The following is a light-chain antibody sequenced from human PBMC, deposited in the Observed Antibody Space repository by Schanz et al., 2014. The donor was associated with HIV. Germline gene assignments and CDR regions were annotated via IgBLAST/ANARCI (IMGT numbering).Light chain of an antibody. CDR3: QTWGTGIWV. Sequence: QLVLTQSSSASASLGSSVKLTCTLSSGHSSYIIAWHQQQPGKAPRYLMKLEGSGSYNKGSGVPDRFSGSSSGADRYLTISNLQSEDEADYYCQTWGTGIWVFGGGTKLTVL. V-gene: IGLV4-60*03. CDR1: SGHSSYI. J-gene: IGLJ3*02. CDR2: LEGSGSY.